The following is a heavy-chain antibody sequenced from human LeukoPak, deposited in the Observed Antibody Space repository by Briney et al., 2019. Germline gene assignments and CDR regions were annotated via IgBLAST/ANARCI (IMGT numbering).Heavy chain of an antibody. CDR3: ARDQSRYCSSTSCYTIAFDI. V-gene: IGHV1-18*01. CDR1: GYTFTSYG. J-gene: IGHJ3*02. Sequence: SSVTVPYKASGYTFTSYGISWVRQAPGQGLEWMGWISAYNGNTNYAQKLQGRVTMTTDTSTSTAYMELRSLRSDDTAVYYCARDQSRYCSSTSCYTIAFDIWGQGTMVTVSS. CDR2: ISAYNGNT. D-gene: IGHD2-2*02.